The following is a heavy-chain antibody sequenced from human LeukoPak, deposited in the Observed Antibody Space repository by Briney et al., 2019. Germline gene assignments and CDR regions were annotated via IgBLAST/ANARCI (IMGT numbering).Heavy chain of an antibody. Sequence: ASVKVSCKASGYTFTSYGINWVRQATGQGLEWMGWMNPNSGNTGYAQKFQGRVTMTRNTSISTAYMELSSLRSEDTAVYYCARDAGYCSSTSCYTPDYYYYMDVWGKGTTVTVSS. D-gene: IGHD2-2*01. CDR3: ARDAGYCSSTSCYTPDYYYYMDV. CDR2: MNPNSGNT. V-gene: IGHV1-8*01. J-gene: IGHJ6*03. CDR1: GYTFTSYG.